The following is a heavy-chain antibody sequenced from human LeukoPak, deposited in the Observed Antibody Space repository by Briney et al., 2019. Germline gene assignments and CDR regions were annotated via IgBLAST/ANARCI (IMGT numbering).Heavy chain of an antibody. V-gene: IGHV3-23*01. D-gene: IGHD2-15*01. CDR3: AKQLGYCSDGSCYFPY. CDR1: GFTFSSSA. J-gene: IGHJ4*02. CDR2: FSNNGGYT. Sequence: GSLRLSCAASGFTFSSSAMSWVRQAPGKGLEWVSAFSNNGGYTYYADSVQGRFTISRDNSKSTLCLQMNSLRAEDTAVYYCAKQLGYCSDGSCYFPYWGQGTLVTVSS.